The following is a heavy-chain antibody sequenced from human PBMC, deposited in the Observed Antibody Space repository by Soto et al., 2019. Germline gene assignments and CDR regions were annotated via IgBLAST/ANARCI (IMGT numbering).Heavy chain of an antibody. V-gene: IGHV4-4*02. CDR3: ARADCSGGSCYSFDY. CDR1: GGSISSSNW. CDR2: IYHSGST. Sequence: QVQLQESGPGLVKPSGTLSLTCAVSGGSISSSNWWSWVRQPPGKGLEWIGEIYHSGSTNYNPSLKIRVTISVDKSKNQFSLKLSSVTAAHTAVYYCARADCSGGSCYSFDYWGQGTLVTVSS. J-gene: IGHJ4*02. D-gene: IGHD2-15*01.